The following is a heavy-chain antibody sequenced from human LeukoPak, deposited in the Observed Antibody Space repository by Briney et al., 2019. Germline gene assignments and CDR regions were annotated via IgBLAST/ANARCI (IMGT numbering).Heavy chain of an antibody. CDR3: ARVPWAYCGGDCPKWFDP. V-gene: IGHV4-59*01. Sequence: SETLSLTCTVSGGSSSSYYWSWIRQPPGKGLEWIGYIYYSGSTNYNPSLKSRVTISVDTSKNQFSLKLSSVTAADTAVYYCARVPWAYCGGDCPKWFDPWGQGTLVTVSS. J-gene: IGHJ5*02. CDR1: GGSSSSYY. CDR2: IYYSGST. D-gene: IGHD2-21*02.